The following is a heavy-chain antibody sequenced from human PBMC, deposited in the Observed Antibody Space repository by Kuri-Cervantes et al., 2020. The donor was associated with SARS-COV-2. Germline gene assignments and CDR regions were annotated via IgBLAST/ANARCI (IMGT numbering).Heavy chain of an antibody. CDR3: AKVTRSGYFPFAFDI. CDR1: GFTFSSYS. D-gene: IGHD3-22*01. J-gene: IGHJ3*02. CDR2: ISSSSSTI. Sequence: ETLSLTCAASGFTFSSYSMNWVRQAPGKGLEWVPYISSSSSTIYYADSVRGRFTISRDNAKNSLYLQMNSLRDEDTAVYYCAKVTRSGYFPFAFDIWGQGTTVTVSS. V-gene: IGHV3-48*02.